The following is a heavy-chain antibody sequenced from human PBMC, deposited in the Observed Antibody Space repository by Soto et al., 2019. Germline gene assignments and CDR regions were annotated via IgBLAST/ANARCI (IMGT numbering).Heavy chain of an antibody. V-gene: IGHV3-21*01. CDR3: ARDLKVAGTHSFYYYGMDV. J-gene: IGHJ6*02. CDR1: GVTFSNYT. D-gene: IGHD6-19*01. Sequence: EVQLVGSGGGLVKPGGSLRLSCTDSGVTFSNYTMNWVRQAPGKGLEWVSSISRSSRNIYYADSVKGRFTISRDNAKNALYLQMNSLRAEDTAVYYCARDLKVAGTHSFYYYGMDVWGQGTTVTVSS. CDR2: ISRSSRNI.